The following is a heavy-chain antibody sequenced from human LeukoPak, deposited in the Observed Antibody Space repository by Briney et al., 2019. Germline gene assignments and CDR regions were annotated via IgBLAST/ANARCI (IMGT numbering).Heavy chain of an antibody. V-gene: IGHV4-30-2*01. D-gene: IGHD2-15*01. CDR3: AREILSSVGYFDY. CDR2: IYHSGSP. J-gene: IGHJ4*02. Sequence: SQTLSLTCAVSGGSFSSGDYSWSWIRQPPGKGLEWIGYIYHSGSPYYNPSLKSRVTISIDRSKNQLSLKLNSVTAADTAVYYCAREILSSVGYFDYWGQGILVTVSS. CDR1: GGSFSSGDYS.